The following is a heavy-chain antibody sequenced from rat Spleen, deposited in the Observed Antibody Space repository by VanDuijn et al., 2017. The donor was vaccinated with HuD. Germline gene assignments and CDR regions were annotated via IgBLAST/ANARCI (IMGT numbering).Heavy chain of an antibody. D-gene: IGHD2-1*01. Sequence: EVQLVESGGGLVQPGRSLKLSCAASGFTFSNYGMAWVRQAPTKGLEWVATISYDGSSTYYRDSVKGRFTISRDNAKSTLYLQMDSLRSEDTATYYCARLIPSFDYWGQGVMVTVSS. CDR3: ARLIPSFDY. CDR2: ISYDGSST. V-gene: IGHV5-29*01. J-gene: IGHJ2*01. CDR1: GFTFSNYG.